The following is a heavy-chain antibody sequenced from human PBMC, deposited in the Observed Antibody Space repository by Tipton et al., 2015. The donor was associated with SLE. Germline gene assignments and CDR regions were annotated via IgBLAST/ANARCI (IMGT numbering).Heavy chain of an antibody. CDR2: INDSGSA. V-gene: IGHV4-34*01. J-gene: IGHJ4*02. CDR1: GGSFSGYH. Sequence: TLSLTCAVYGGSFSGYHWSWIRQSPGKGLEWIGEINDSGSATYNPSLKSRVTISLDTSKNQFSPKLRSVTAADTAVYYRARGGYDFWSGPGNYWGQGTLVTVSS. D-gene: IGHD3-3*01. CDR3: ARGGYDFWSGPGNY.